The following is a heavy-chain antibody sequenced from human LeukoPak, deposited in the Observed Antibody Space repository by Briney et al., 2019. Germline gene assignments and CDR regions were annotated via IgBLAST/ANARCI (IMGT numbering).Heavy chain of an antibody. CDR2: IIPIFGTA. CDR1: GGTFISYA. D-gene: IGHD3-3*01. Sequence: SVKVSCKASGGTFISYAISWVRQAPGQGLEWMGGIIPIFGTANYAQKFQGRVTITADESTSTAYMELSSLRSEDTAVHYCARFLPTIFRTPYYYYGMDVWGQGTTVTVSS. V-gene: IGHV1-69*13. J-gene: IGHJ6*02. CDR3: ARFLPTIFRTPYYYYGMDV.